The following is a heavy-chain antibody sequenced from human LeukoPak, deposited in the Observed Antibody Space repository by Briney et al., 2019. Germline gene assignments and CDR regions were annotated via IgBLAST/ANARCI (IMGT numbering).Heavy chain of an antibody. CDR2: ISGSGGST. J-gene: IGHJ4*02. Sequence: PGGSLRLSCAASGFTFSSYAMSWVRQAPGKGLEWVSAISGSGGSTYYADSVKGRFTTSRDNSKNTLYLQMNSLRAEDTAVYYCAQGYGDYDEGGYWGQGTLVTVSS. CDR1: GFTFSSYA. D-gene: IGHD4-17*01. CDR3: AQGYGDYDEGGY. V-gene: IGHV3-23*01.